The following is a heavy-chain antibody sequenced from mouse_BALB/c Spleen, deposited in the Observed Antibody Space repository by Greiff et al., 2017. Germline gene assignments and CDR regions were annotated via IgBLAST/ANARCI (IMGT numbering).Heavy chain of an antibody. CDR2: INSNGGST. J-gene: IGHJ2*01. Sequence: EVKLMESGGGLVKLGGSLKLSCAASGFTFSSYYMSWVRQTPEKRLELVAAINSNGGSTYYPDTVKGRFTISRDNAKNTLYLQMSSLKSEDTALYYCARQGYGNSFDYWGQGTTLTVSS. CDR3: ARQGYGNSFDY. V-gene: IGHV5-6-2*01. CDR1: GFTFSSYY. D-gene: IGHD2-1*01.